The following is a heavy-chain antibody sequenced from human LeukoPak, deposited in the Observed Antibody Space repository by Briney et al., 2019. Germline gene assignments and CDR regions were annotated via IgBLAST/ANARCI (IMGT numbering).Heavy chain of an antibody. J-gene: IGHJ4*02. Sequence: GGSLRLSCAASGFTFSTYGMHWIRQAPGKGLEWVAFIWYDGNEKYYADSAKGRFTISRGNSKNTLYLQMNSLRAEDTAIYYCATEQEGRRAAFDYWGQGTLVTVSS. CDR1: GFTFSTYG. CDR2: IWYDGNEK. V-gene: IGHV3-30*02. D-gene: IGHD1/OR15-1a*01. CDR3: ATEQEGRRAAFDY.